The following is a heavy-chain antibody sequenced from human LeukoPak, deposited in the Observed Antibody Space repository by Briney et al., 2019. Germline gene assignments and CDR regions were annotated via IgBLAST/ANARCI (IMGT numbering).Heavy chain of an antibody. V-gene: IGHV4-59*12. CDR1: GGSISSYY. D-gene: IGHD4-11*01. CDR3: ASSNNYVWFDP. Sequence: PSETLSLTCTVSGGSISSYYWSWIRQPPGKGLEWIGYIYYSGSTNYNPSLKSRVTISVDTSKNQFSLKLSSVTAADTAMYYCASSNNYVWFDPWGQGTLVTVSS. CDR2: IYYSGST. J-gene: IGHJ5*02.